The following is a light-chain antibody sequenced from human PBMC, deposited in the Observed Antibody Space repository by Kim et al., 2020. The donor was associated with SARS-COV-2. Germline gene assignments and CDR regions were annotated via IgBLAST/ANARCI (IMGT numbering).Light chain of an antibody. Sequence: PGQTASITCSGDKLGDKYACWYQQKPGQSPVLVIYQDSKRPSGIPERFSGSNSGNTATLTISGTQAMDEADYYCQAWDSSTASFVFGTGTKVTVL. V-gene: IGLV3-1*01. CDR3: QAWDSSTASFV. CDR2: QDS. CDR1: KLGDKY. J-gene: IGLJ1*01.